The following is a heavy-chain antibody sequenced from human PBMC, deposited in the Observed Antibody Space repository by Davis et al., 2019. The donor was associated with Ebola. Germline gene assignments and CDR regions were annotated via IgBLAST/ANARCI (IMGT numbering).Heavy chain of an antibody. D-gene: IGHD1-26*01. CDR1: GFTFSSYS. CDR3: ARDKWEWNPYYYYYYGMDV. V-gene: IGHV3-21*01. Sequence: GESLKISCAASGFTFSSYSMNWVRQAPGKGLEWVSSISSSSSYIYYADSVKGRFTISRDNAKNSLYLQMNSLRAEDTAVYYCARDKWEWNPYYYYYYGMDVWGQGTLVTVSS. CDR2: ISSSSSYI. J-gene: IGHJ6*02.